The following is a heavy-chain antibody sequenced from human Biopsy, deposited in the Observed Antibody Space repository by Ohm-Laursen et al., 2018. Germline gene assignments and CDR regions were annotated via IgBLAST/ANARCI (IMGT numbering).Heavy chain of an antibody. V-gene: IGHV1-2*02. CDR2: ISPRSGGT. J-gene: IGHJ3*01. CDR3: ARDIMNPIGGLVARSDVFDV. Sequence: ASVTVSCKASGYTFTDYFLHWVRQAPGPGPEWMGWISPRSGGTNYAQKFQGRVPMLRDTSAATGYMELSSLRSDDTAVYYCARDIMNPIGGLVARSDVFDVWGQGTMVTVSS. D-gene: IGHD3-16*02. CDR1: GYTFTDYF.